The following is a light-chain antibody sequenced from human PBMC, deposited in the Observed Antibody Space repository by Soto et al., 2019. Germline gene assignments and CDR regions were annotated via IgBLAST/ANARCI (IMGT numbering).Light chain of an antibody. CDR1: NSNIGAGFG. CDR3: QAFDINVLALI. Sequence: QSVLTQPPSVSGAPGQRVTISCTGSNSNIGAGFGVQWYQQFPRTAPRLLIYSNTNRPSGVPDRFSASKSGTEASLAITGLRAEDEADYYCQAFDINVLALIFGVGTKLT. V-gene: IGLV1-40*01. CDR2: SNT. J-gene: IGLJ2*01.